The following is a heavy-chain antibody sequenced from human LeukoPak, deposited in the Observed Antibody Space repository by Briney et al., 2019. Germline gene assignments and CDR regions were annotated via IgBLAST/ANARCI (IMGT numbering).Heavy chain of an antibody. CDR3: ARGRSSKYSSGWYPDDY. V-gene: IGHV4-31*03. CDR1: GGSISSGGYY. D-gene: IGHD6-19*01. CDR2: IYYSGST. J-gene: IGHJ4*02. Sequence: SQTLSLTCTVSGGSISSGGYYWSWIRQHPGKGLEWIGYIYYSGSTYYNPSLKSRVTISVDTSKNQFSLKLSSVTAADTAVYYCARGRSSKYSSGWYPDDYWGQGTLVTVSS.